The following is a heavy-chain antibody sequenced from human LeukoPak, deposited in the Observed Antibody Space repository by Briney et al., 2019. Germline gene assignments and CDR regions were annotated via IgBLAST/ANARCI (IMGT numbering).Heavy chain of an antibody. J-gene: IGHJ4*02. V-gene: IGHV3-11*01. D-gene: IGHD2/OR15-2a*01. Sequence: GGSLRLSCDASGFTFSDYDMSWIRQAPGKGLEWLSDIRGDDHDKYYADTVKGRFTISRDNAKNSVFLEVKSLRADDTAVYFCARRAHYSNTVCGYANLDYWGQGTLVTVSS. CDR3: ARRAHYSNTVCGYANLDY. CDR2: IRGDDHDK. CDR1: GFTFSDYD.